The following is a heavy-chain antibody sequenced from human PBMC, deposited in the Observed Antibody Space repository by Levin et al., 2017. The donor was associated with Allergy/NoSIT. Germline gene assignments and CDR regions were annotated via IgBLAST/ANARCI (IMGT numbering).Heavy chain of an antibody. D-gene: IGHD6-13*01. J-gene: IGHJ4*02. V-gene: IGHV5-51*03. CDR2: IFPGDSDT. CDR1: GYNFNDYW. Sequence: PAASVKVSCKASGYNFNDYWIGWVRQMPGKGLEWMGMIFPGDSDTRYSPSFQGQVTISADQSITTAYLQWSSLKASDTAIYYCARRGSWYDYWGQGTLVTVSS. CDR3: ARRGSWYDY.